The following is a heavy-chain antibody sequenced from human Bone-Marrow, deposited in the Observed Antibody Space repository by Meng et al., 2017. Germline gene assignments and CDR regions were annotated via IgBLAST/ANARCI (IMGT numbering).Heavy chain of an antibody. J-gene: IGHJ5*02. V-gene: IGHV4-4*02. CDR1: GGAISSSNW. Sequence: VQLQESGPGLVKPSGTLSLTCAVSGGAISSSNWWSWIRQPPGKGLEWIGEIYHSGSTNYNPFLKSRVTISVEKSNNQFSLKLNSVTAADTAVYYCARGGRTYSSNWDPINWFDPWGQGTLVTVSS. D-gene: IGHD6-13*01. CDR2: IYHSGST. CDR3: ARGGRTYSSNWDPINWFDP.